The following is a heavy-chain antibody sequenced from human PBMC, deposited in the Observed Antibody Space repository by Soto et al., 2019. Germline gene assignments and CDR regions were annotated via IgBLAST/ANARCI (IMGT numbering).Heavy chain of an antibody. V-gene: IGHV3-23*01. CDR1: GFTFSSYA. CDR2: ISGSGGST. J-gene: IGHJ5*01. D-gene: IGHD2-15*01. Sequence: GGSLRLSCAASGFTFSSYAMSWVRQAPGKGLEWVSAISGSGGSTYYADSVKGRFTISRDNSKNTLYLQMNSLRAEDTAVYYCAKDGYGYCSGGSCSNSSDSWGQGPLVTVSS. CDR3: AKDGYGYCSGGSCSNSSDS.